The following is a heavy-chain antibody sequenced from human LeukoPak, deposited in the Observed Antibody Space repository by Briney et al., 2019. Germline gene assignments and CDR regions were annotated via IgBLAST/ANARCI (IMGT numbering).Heavy chain of an antibody. CDR3: ARDLLVRGVIMYYHGMDV. Sequence: ASVKVSCKASGYTFTSYDINWVRRATGQGLEWMGWMNPNSGNTGYAQKFQGRVTMTRNTSISTAYIELRSLRSDDTAVYYCARDLLVRGVIMYYHGMDVGAKGPRSPSP. D-gene: IGHD3-10*01. CDR1: GYTFTSYD. V-gene: IGHV1-8*01. CDR2: MNPNSGNT. J-gene: IGHJ6*02.